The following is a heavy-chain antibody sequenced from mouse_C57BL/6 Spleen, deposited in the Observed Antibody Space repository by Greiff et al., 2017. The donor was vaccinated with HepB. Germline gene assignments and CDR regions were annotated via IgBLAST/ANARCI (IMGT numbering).Heavy chain of an antibody. Sequence: EVHLVESGAELVRPGASVKLSCTASGFNIKDDYMHWVKQRPEQGLEWIGWIDPENGDTEYASKFQGKATITADTSSNTAYLQLSSLTSEDTAVYYCTTGYYGYFDVWGTGTTVTVSS. CDR3: TTGYYGYFDV. CDR1: GFNIKDDY. V-gene: IGHV14-4*01. J-gene: IGHJ1*03. CDR2: IDPENGDT.